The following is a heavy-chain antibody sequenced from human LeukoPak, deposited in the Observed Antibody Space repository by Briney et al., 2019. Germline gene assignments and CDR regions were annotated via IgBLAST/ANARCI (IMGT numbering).Heavy chain of an antibody. Sequence: GASVKVSCKASGYTFSVYSIHWVRQAPGQGLEWVGTIDPHGGTTSFAQKFQGRVTLTRDMSTNTVSIELRSLRSEDTAVYLCAREGATREYTGDTWRYFFDFWGQGTLVTVSS. CDR3: AREGATREYTGDTWRYFFDF. J-gene: IGHJ4*02. D-gene: IGHD4-17*01. CDR1: GYTFSVYS. V-gene: IGHV1-46*01. CDR2: IDPHGGTT.